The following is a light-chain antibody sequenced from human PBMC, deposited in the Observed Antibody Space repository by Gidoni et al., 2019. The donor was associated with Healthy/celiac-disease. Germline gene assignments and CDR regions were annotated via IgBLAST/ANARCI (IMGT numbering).Light chain of an antibody. CDR3: SSYTSSTVV. CDR2: DVS. CDR1: SSDVGGYTY. J-gene: IGLJ2*01. Sequence: QSALTQPASVSGSPGQSTTISCTGTSSDVGGYTYVSWYQQHPGKAPKLMIYDVSNRPSRVSNRFSGSKSGNTASLTISGLQAEDEADYYCSSYTSSTVVFGGGTKLTVL. V-gene: IGLV2-14*01.